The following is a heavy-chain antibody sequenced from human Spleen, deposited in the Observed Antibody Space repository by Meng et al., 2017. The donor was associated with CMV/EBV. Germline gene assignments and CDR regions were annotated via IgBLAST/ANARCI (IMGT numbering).Heavy chain of an antibody. CDR2: IIPILGIA. J-gene: IGHJ3*02. CDR3: ATAPPGTKDAFDI. V-gene: IGHV1-69*10. Sequence: KASGGTFSSYAISWVRQAPGQGLEWMGGIIPILGIANYAQKFQGRVTITADKSTSTAYMELSSLRSEDTAVYYCATAPPGTKDAFDIWGQGTMVTVSS. D-gene: IGHD1-14*01. CDR1: GGTFSSYA.